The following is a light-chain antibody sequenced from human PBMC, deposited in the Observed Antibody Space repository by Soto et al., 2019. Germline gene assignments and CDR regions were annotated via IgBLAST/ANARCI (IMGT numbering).Light chain of an antibody. CDR3: MQGTHWPIT. V-gene: IGKV2-29*03. Sequence: DVVMTQTPLSLSVAPGQPASISCKSSQSLLHITGETFLFWYLQKPGQSPQLLIYEVYTRVSGVQDRFSGSGSGTDFALKIRRVEAEDVGVYYYMQGTHWPITVGQGTRLEIK. J-gene: IGKJ5*01. CDR2: EVY. CDR1: QSLLHITGETF.